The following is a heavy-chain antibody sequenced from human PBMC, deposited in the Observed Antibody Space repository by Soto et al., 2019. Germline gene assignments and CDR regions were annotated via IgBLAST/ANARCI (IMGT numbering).Heavy chain of an antibody. J-gene: IGHJ4*02. D-gene: IGHD3-10*01. CDR1: GLTFSSYG. CDR3: ARELHSSMAPSFDY. CDR2: IWYDGNNK. Sequence: PGGSLRLSCAASGLTFSSYGMHWVRQAPGKGLEWVAVIWYDGNNKDYADSVKGRFTISRDNSKNTLYLEMNSLRVRDTAVYYCARELHSSMAPSFDYWGQGTRVTVSS. V-gene: IGHV3-33*01.